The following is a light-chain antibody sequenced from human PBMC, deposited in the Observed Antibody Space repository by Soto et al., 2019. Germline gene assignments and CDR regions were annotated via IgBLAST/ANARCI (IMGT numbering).Light chain of an antibody. V-gene: IGLV1-44*01. J-gene: IGLJ2*01. CDR1: SSNIGSNT. Sequence: QSVLTQPPSASGTPGQGVTISCSGSSSNIGSNTVNWYQQLPGTAPKLLIYSNNQRPSGVPDRFSGPKSGTSASLAISGLQSEDEADYYCAAWDDSLNGVVFGGGTKVTVL. CDR3: AAWDDSLNGVV. CDR2: SNN.